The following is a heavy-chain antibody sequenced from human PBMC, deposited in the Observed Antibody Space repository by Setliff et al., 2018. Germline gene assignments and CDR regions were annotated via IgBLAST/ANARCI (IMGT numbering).Heavy chain of an antibody. J-gene: IGHJ6*04. CDR2: IHNNGRI. D-gene: IGHD3-9*01. V-gene: IGHV4-59*08. Sequence: SETLSLTCTVSGGSMSSYYWSWIRQPPGKGLEWIAYIHNNGRIKYNPALKSRVTISLDTSKNQFSLNLNSATAADTAVYYCARHALSFDSAWDVWGKGTTVTVSS. CDR3: ARHALSFDSAWDV. CDR1: GGSMSSYY.